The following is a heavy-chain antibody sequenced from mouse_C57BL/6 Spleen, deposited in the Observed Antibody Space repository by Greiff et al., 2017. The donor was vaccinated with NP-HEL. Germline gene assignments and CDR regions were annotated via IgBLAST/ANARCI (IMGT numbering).Heavy chain of an antibody. CDR1: GYAFSSSW. J-gene: IGHJ1*03. D-gene: IGHD1-1*01. CDR3: ANYYGGSYDWYFDV. CDR2: IYPGDGDT. Sequence: QVQLQQSGPELVKPGASVKISCKASGYAFSSSWMNWVKQRPGKGLEWIGRIYPGDGDTNYNGKFKGKATLTADKSSSTAYMQLSSLTSEDSAVYFCANYYGGSYDWYFDVWGTGTTVTVSS. V-gene: IGHV1-82*01.